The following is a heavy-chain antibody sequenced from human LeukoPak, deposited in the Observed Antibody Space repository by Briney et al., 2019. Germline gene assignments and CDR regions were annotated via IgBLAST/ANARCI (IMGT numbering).Heavy chain of an antibody. Sequence: GGSLRLSCAASGFTFSSYAMSWVRQAPGKGLEWVSATSGSGGSTYYADSVKGRFTISRDNSKNTLYLQMNSLRAEDTAVYYCARDRLTGDPSPLDYWGQGTLVTVSS. CDR1: GFTFSSYA. CDR2: TSGSGGST. CDR3: ARDRLTGDPSPLDY. J-gene: IGHJ4*02. V-gene: IGHV3-23*01. D-gene: IGHD7-27*01.